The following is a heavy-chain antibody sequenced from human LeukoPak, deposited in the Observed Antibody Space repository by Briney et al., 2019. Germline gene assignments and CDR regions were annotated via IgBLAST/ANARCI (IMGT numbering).Heavy chain of an antibody. CDR1: GFNFDDYG. Sequence: TGGSLRLSCVTSGFNFDDYGMSWVRQAPGKGLEWVSYISSSSSTIYYADSVKGRFTISRDNAKNSLYLQMNSLRAEDTAVYYCAREAIAEFDYWGQGTLVTVSS. CDR2: ISSSSSTI. D-gene: IGHD6-13*01. J-gene: IGHJ4*02. V-gene: IGHV3-48*01. CDR3: AREAIAEFDY.